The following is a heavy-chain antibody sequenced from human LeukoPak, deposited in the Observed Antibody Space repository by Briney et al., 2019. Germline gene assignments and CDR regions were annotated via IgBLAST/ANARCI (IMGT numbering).Heavy chain of an antibody. V-gene: IGHV3-21*01. CDR2: ISSSSSYI. CDR1: GFTFSSYS. D-gene: IGHD3-22*01. J-gene: IGHJ5*02. CDR3: ARDYYDSSGFGWFDP. Sequence: GGSLRLSCAASGFTFSSYSMNWVRQAPGKGLEWVSSISSSSSYIYYADSVRGRFTISRDNAKNSLYLQMNSLRAEDTAVYYCARDYYDSSGFGWFDPWGQGTLVTVSS.